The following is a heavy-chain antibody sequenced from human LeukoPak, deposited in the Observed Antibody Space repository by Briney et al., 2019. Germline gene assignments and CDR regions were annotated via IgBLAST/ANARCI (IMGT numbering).Heavy chain of an antibody. CDR2: ISGSGGST. CDR1: GFTFSMYG. Sequence: GGSLRLSCVISGFTFSMYGMSWVRQAPGKGLEWVSAISGSGGSTYYADSVKGRFTISRDNSKNTLYLQMNSLRAEDTAVYYCAKGEAMVTGLIDYWGQGTLVTVSS. D-gene: IGHD5-18*01. J-gene: IGHJ4*02. CDR3: AKGEAMVTGLIDY. V-gene: IGHV3-23*01.